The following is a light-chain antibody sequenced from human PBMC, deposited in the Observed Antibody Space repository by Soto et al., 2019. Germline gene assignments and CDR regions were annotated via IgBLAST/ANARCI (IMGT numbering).Light chain of an antibody. CDR2: DAS. CDR3: QQRSNWPPT. J-gene: IGKJ1*01. Sequence: EIVLTQSPGTVSLSPGERATLHCRASQSVSSYLAWYQQKPGQAPRLLIYDASNRATGIPARFSGSGSGTDFTLTISSLEPEDFAVYYCQQRSNWPPTFGQGTKVDIK. V-gene: IGKV3-11*01. CDR1: QSVSSY.